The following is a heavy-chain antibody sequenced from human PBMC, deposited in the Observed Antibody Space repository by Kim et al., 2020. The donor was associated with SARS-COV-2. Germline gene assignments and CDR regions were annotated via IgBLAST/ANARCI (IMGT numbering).Heavy chain of an antibody. D-gene: IGHD3-3*01. CDR3: ARDKGVVRPGGMDV. J-gene: IGHJ6*02. V-gene: IGHV3-30*01. Sequence: DSGKARLTIHREHSQNTMNLQMNSLRAEDTAVYYCARDKGVVRPGGMDVWGQGTTVTVSS.